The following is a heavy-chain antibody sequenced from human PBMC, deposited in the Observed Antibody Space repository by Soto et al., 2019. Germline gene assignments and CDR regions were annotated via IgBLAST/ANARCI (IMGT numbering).Heavy chain of an antibody. V-gene: IGHV3-21*01. CDR2: ISSSSSYI. Sequence: GGSLRLSCAASGFTFSSYSMNWVRQAPGKGLEWVSSISSSSSYIYYADSVKGRFTISRDNAKNSLYLQMNSLRAEDTAVYYCARGGKERITMVRGVTTGYNAFDIWGQGTMVTVSS. D-gene: IGHD3-10*01. J-gene: IGHJ3*02. CDR1: GFTFSSYS. CDR3: ARGGKERITMVRGVTTGYNAFDI.